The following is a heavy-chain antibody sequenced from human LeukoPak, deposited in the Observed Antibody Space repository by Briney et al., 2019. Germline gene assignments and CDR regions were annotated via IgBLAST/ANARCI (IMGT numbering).Heavy chain of an antibody. CDR2: IYPGDSDT. J-gene: IGHJ4*02. CDR1: GYGFTSYW. Sequence: GESLKISCKGSGYGFTSYWIGWVRQMPGKGLEWMGIIYPGDSDTRYSPSFQGQVTISADKSISTAYLQWSSLKASDTAMYYCARHMTTVISPFDYWGQGSLVTVSS. CDR3: ARHMTTVISPFDY. V-gene: IGHV5-51*01. D-gene: IGHD4-23*01.